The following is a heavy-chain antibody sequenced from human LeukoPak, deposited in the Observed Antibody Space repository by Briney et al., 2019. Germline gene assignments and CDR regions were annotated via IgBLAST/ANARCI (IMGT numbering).Heavy chain of an antibody. CDR1: FTXXX. J-gene: IGHJ4*02. Sequence: FTXXXXHWVRQXPGQGLEWMGWINPNSGGTNYAQKFQGRVTMTRDTSISTAYMELSRLRSDDTAVYYCARTPPYYGSGSYSDYWGQGTLVTVSS. D-gene: IGHD3-10*01. V-gene: IGHV1-2*02. CDR2: INPNSGGT. CDR3: ARTPPYYGSGSYSDY.